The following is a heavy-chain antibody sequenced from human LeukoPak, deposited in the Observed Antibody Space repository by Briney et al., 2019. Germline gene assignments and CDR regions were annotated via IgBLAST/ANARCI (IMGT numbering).Heavy chain of an antibody. Sequence: GGSLRLSCAASGFTFSSYSMTWVRQAPGKGLEWVSYISSSSSTIYYADSVKGRFTISRDNAKNSLYLQMNSLRAEDTAVYYCARLGFRGGDYWGQGTLVTVSS. V-gene: IGHV3-48*01. D-gene: IGHD3-16*01. CDR2: ISSSSSTI. CDR1: GFTFSSYS. J-gene: IGHJ4*02. CDR3: ARLGFRGGDY.